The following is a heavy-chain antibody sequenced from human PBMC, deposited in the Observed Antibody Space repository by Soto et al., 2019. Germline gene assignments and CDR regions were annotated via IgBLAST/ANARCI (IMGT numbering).Heavy chain of an antibody. V-gene: IGHV4-59*08. J-gene: IGHJ3*02. D-gene: IGHD3-16*02. Sequence: SETLSLTCTVSGGSISSYYWSWIRQPPGKGLEWIGYIYYSGSTNYNPSLKSRVTISVDTSKNQFSLKLSSVTAADTAVYYCARHHDYIWGSYRPMAFDIWGQGTMVTVSS. CDR1: GGSISSYY. CDR3: ARHHDYIWGSYRPMAFDI. CDR2: IYYSGST.